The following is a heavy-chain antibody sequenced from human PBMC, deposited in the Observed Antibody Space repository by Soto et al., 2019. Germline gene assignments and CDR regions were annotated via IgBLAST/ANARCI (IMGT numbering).Heavy chain of an antibody. D-gene: IGHD5-12*01. CDR1: GGSISSGGYY. CDR2: IYYSGST. CDR3: ARAPPPSVEMATITKLSEYYYGMDV. V-gene: IGHV4-61*08. Sequence: ASETLSLTCTVSGGSISSGGYYWSWIRQHPGKGLEWIGYIYYSGSTYYNPSLKSRVTISVDTSKNQFSLKLSSVTAADTAVYYCARAPPPSVEMATITKLSEYYYGMDVWGQGTTVTVSS. J-gene: IGHJ6*02.